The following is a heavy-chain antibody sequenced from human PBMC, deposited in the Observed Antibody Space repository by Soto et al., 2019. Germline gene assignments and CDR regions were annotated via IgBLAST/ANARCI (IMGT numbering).Heavy chain of an antibody. V-gene: IGHV1-2*04. J-gene: IGHJ3*02. D-gene: IGHD3-3*01. Sequence: GASVKVSCKASGYTFTGYYIHWVRQTPGQGLEWMGWINPNNGGTNYAQRFQDWVTMTSDTSISTTYVEVRRLRSDDTAVYYCARDVGGQWVIFGAFDIWGQGTKVTVSS. CDR1: GYTFTGYY. CDR2: INPNNGGT. CDR3: ARDVGGQWVIFGAFDI.